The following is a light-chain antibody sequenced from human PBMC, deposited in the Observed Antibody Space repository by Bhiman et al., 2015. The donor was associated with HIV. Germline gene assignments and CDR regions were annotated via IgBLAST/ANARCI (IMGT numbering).Light chain of an antibody. CDR3: SSYTSSNTLV. Sequence: SVSGSPGQSITISCTGTSSDVGGYNYVSWYQQHPGKAPKLMIYDVSNRPSGVSNRFSGSKSGNTASLTISGLQAEDESDYYCSSYTSSNTLVFGTGTKVTVL. J-gene: IGLJ1*01. V-gene: IGLV2-14*03. CDR1: SSDVGGYNY. CDR2: DVS.